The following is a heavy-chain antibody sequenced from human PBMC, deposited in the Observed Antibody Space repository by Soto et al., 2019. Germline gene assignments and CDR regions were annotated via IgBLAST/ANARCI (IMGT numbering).Heavy chain of an antibody. D-gene: IGHD3-3*01. CDR1: GFTFSSYA. CDR2: ISYDGSNK. CDR3: ARVRSDFWSGFHY. J-gene: IGHJ4*02. Sequence: QVQLVESGGGVVQPGRSLRLSCAASGFTFSSYAMHWVRQAPGKGLEWVTVISYDGSNKYYADSVKGRFTISRDNSKNTLYLQMNSLRVEDTAVYYCARVRSDFWSGFHYWGQGTLVTVSS. V-gene: IGHV3-30-3*01.